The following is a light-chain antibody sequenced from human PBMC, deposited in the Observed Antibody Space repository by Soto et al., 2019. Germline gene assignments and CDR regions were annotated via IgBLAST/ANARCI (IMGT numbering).Light chain of an antibody. Sequence: EIVLTQSPGTLSLSPGERATLSCRASQSVTGTYLAWYRQKPGQAPRLLIFGASSRATGIPDRFSGSGSGTDFTLTISRLEPEDFAVYYCQHYLNSPWAFGQGTKVEIK. CDR2: GAS. CDR1: QSVTGTY. CDR3: QHYLNSPWA. V-gene: IGKV3-20*01. J-gene: IGKJ1*01.